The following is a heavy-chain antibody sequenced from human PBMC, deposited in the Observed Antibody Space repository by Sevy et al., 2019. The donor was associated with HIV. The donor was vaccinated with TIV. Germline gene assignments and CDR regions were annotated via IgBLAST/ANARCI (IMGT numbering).Heavy chain of an antibody. Sequence: GGSLRLSCAASGFTFSSYSMNWVRQAPGKGLEWVSSISSSSSYIYYADSVKGRFTISRDNAKNSLYLQMNSLRAEDTAVYYCAREYRDYGDYYIYYYYYYGMDVWGQGTTVTVSS. CDR3: AREYRDYGDYYIYYYYYYGMDV. CDR1: GFTFSSYS. CDR2: ISSSSSYI. V-gene: IGHV3-21*01. J-gene: IGHJ6*02. D-gene: IGHD4-17*01.